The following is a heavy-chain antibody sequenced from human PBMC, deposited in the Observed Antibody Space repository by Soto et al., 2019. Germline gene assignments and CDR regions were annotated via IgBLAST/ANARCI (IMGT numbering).Heavy chain of an antibody. Sequence: QVPLQESGPGLVKPSETLSLTCTVYGGSISSDYYYWSWIRQPPGRGLEWIGYIYYSGRTYYNPSLKSRLIISVDTSKNQFSLGLSSVTAADTAVYYCARGGAIADCYVDSWGQGILVSVSS. CDR3: ARGGAIADCYVDS. J-gene: IGHJ5*01. D-gene: IGHD2-21*02. V-gene: IGHV4-30-4*01. CDR1: GGSISSDYYY. CDR2: IYYSGRT.